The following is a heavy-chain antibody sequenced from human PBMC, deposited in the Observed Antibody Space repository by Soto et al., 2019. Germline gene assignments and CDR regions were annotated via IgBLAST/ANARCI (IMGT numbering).Heavy chain of an antibody. CDR3: AKVQALYTGSSDY. D-gene: IGHD5-12*01. CDR1: RFTFSSYA. J-gene: IGHJ4*02. CDR2: ISYRCGTT. V-gene: IGHV3-23*01. Sequence: PGGSLRLSCAASRFTFSSYAMTWVRRAPGGGLEWVSSISYRCGTTHYADSVKGRFTISRDNSKNTLYLQRNSLAADDTAVYYCAKVQALYTGSSDYWGEGTLVTVS.